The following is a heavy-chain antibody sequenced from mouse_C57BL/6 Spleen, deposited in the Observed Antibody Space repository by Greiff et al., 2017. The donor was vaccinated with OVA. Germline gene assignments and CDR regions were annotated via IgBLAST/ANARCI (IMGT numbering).Heavy chain of an antibody. V-gene: IGHV1-15*01. CDR3: TRTYSVYAMDY. CDR1: GYTFTDYE. J-gene: IGHJ4*01. D-gene: IGHD2-12*01. Sequence: HLNQSGAELVRPGASVTLSCKASGYTFTDYEMHWVKQTPVHGLEWIGAIDPETGGTAYNQKFKGKAILTADKSSSTAYMELRSLTSEDSAVYYCTRTYSVYAMDYWGQGTSVTVSS. CDR2: IDPETGGT.